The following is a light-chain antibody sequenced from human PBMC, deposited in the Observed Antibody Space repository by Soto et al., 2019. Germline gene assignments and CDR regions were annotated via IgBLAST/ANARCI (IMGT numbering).Light chain of an antibody. J-gene: IGKJ3*01. V-gene: IGKV1-5*03. CDR2: RAS. CDR3: QHYDSYSGT. Sequence: DIQMTQSPSTLSGSVGDRVTITCRASQSINSWLAWYQQKPGKAPRLLIYRASSLEGGVPSRFSGSGSGAEFTLTISSLQPDDFATYYCQHYDSYSGTFGPGTKVDIK. CDR1: QSINSW.